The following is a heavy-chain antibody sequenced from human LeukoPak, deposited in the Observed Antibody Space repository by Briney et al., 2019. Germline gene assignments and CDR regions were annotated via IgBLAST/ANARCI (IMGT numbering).Heavy chain of an antibody. CDR2: IGSGSSTI. CDR1: GFTFSYYS. J-gene: IGHJ5*02. D-gene: IGHD5-12*01. V-gene: IGHV3-48*01. Sequence: GGSLRLSCAASGFTFSYYSMNWVRQAPGKGLEWISYIGSGSSTIYYADPVKGRFTVSRDDAKNSLFLQMNSLRAADTAIYYCALTKEYSGLFDPWGQGTLVTVSS. CDR3: ALTKEYSGLFDP.